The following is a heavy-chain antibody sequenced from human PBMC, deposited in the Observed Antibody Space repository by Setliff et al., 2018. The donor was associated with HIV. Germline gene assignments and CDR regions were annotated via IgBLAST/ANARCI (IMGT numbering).Heavy chain of an antibody. V-gene: IGHV1-69*13. CDR3: ARQKASEYSSSFWFDP. Sequence: VKVSCKASGGTPSTSAIGWLRQAPGQGLEWMGGFIPMFGITQYAPKFQGSVTITADESTSTVYMELNSLRSEDTAVYYCARQKASEYSSSFWFDPWGQGTLVTVSS. J-gene: IGHJ5*02. CDR2: FIPMFGIT. CDR1: GGTPSTSA. D-gene: IGHD6-6*01.